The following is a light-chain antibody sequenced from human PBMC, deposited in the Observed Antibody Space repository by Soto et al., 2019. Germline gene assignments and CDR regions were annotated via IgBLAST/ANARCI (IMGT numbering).Light chain of an antibody. J-gene: IGKJ4*01. Sequence: EIVMTQSPATLSVSPGERATLSCRASQSVSSNLAWYQQKPCQTPKLLIYDASTRATGIPARFSGSGSGTEFALTISSLQSEDFAVYYCQQYNVWPLTFGGGTKVEFK. CDR3: QQYNVWPLT. CDR2: DAS. V-gene: IGKV3-15*01. CDR1: QSVSSN.